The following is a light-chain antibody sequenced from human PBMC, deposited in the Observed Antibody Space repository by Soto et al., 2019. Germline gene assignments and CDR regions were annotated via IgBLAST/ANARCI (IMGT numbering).Light chain of an antibody. CDR3: QQYGGSPLYS. Sequence: EIVLTQSPGTLFLSPGERAMLSCRARQTVSNNYLAWYQQRPGQAPRLLISDVSTRATGIPDRFSGSGSGTDFTLTISRLEPEDSAVYYCQQYGGSPLYSFGQGTKLEIK. CDR1: QTVSNNY. V-gene: IGKV3-20*01. J-gene: IGKJ2*03. CDR2: DVS.